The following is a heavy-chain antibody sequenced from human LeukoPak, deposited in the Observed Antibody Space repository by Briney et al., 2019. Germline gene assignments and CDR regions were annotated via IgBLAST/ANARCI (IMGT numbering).Heavy chain of an antibody. CDR1: GGSISSGSYY. CDR2: IYTSGST. Sequence: PSETLSLTCTVSGGSISSGSYYWSWIRQPAGKGLEWIGRIYTSGSTNYNPSLKSRVTISVDTSKNQFSLKLSSVTAADTAMYYCARAAELARGTFDIWGLGTMVTVSS. V-gene: IGHV4-61*02. CDR3: ARAAELARGTFDI. D-gene: IGHD3-10*01. J-gene: IGHJ3*02.